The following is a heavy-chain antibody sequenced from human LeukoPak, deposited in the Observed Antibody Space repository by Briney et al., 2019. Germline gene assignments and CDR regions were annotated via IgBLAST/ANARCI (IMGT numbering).Heavy chain of an antibody. V-gene: IGHV4-34*01. D-gene: IGHD2-15*01. CDR2: INHRGST. Sequence: SETLSLTCAVYGGSFSGYYWSWIRQPPGKGLEWIGEINHRGSTNYNPSLKSRVTVSLDMSKNQFSLKLSSVTAADTAVYYCARAPGAALDWGQGTLVTVSS. CDR3: ARAPGAALD. CDR1: GGSFSGYY. J-gene: IGHJ4*02.